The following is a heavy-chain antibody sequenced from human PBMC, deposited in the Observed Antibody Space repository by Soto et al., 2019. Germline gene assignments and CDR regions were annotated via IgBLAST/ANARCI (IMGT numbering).Heavy chain of an antibody. D-gene: IGHD6-13*01. Sequence: SETLSLTCTVSGGSISSYYWSWIRQPPGKGLEWIGYIYYSGSTNYNPSLKSRVTISVDTSKNQFSLKLSSVTAADTAVYYCASSAAGKRNWFDPWGQGTLVTVSS. CDR3: ASSAAGKRNWFDP. CDR1: GGSISSYY. V-gene: IGHV4-59*01. CDR2: IYYSGST. J-gene: IGHJ5*02.